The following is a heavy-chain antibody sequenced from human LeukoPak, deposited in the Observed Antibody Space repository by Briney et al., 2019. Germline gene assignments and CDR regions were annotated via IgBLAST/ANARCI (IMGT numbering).Heavy chain of an antibody. CDR3: TTGEVVTSFDY. D-gene: IGHD1-26*01. V-gene: IGHV3-15*01. Sequence: GGSLRLSCVASGFTFSNAWMSWVRQAPGKGLEWVGRIKSKTDGGTTDYAAPVKGRFTISRDDSKNTLYLQMNSLKTEDTAVYYCTTGEVVTSFDYWGQGTLVTVSS. J-gene: IGHJ4*02. CDR2: IKSKTDGGTT. CDR1: GFTFSNAW.